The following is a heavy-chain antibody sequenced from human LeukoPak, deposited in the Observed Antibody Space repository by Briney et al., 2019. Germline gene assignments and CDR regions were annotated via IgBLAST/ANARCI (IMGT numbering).Heavy chain of an antibody. Sequence: SGPTLVKPTQTLTLTCTFSGFSLSTSGVAVGWIRQPPGKALEWLGLIYWDDDKRYSPSLKSALTITKDTSKDQVVLTMTNMDPVDTATYYCAHRRDGYNSLDYWGQGTLVTVSS. CDR1: GFSLSTSGVA. J-gene: IGHJ4*02. D-gene: IGHD5-24*01. V-gene: IGHV2-5*02. CDR2: IYWDDDK. CDR3: AHRRDGYNSLDY.